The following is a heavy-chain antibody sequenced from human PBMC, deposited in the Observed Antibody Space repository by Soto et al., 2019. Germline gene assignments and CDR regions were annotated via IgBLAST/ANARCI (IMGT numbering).Heavy chain of an antibody. CDR3: ARELGYCSSTSCYPTGGMDV. CDR2: IDWDDDK. J-gene: IGHJ6*02. D-gene: IGHD2-2*01. CDR1: GFSLSTSGMR. Sequence: SGPTLVNPTQTLTLTCTFSGFSLSTSGMRVSWIRQPPGKALEWLARIDWDDDKFYSTSLKTRLTISKDTSKNQVVLTMTNMDPVDTATYYCARELGYCSSTSCYPTGGMDVWGQRTTVTVSS. V-gene: IGHV2-70*04.